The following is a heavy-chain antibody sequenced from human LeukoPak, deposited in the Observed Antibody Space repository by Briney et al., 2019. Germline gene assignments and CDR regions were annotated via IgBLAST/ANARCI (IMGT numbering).Heavy chain of an antibody. CDR1: GFTVSSNY. V-gene: IGHV3-66*01. Sequence: GGSLRLSCAASGFTVSSNYMSWVRQAPGKGLEWVSVIYSGGSTYYADSVKGRFTISRDNSKNTLYLQMNSLRAEDTAVYYCARLRDYGDYGDRFDPWGQGTLVTVSS. CDR2: IYSGGST. J-gene: IGHJ5*02. D-gene: IGHD4-17*01. CDR3: ARLRDYGDYGDRFDP.